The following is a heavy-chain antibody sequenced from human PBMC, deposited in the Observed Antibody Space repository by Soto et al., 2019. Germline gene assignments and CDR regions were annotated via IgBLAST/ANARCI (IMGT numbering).Heavy chain of an antibody. J-gene: IGHJ5*02. CDR3: ARVGVVQAAIRLRWFDH. CDR2: INHRGSA. CDR1: GVSFSGYY. D-gene: IGHD2-2*01. V-gene: IGHV4-34*01. Sequence: SESLSLTCAVYGVSFSGYYLSWVRQPPGKGLEWIGEINHRGSANYPPSLKSRVTISVDTSNDQYSLNLSSVTAADTAVYHCARVGVVQAAIRLRWFDHWGQGTLVTVSS.